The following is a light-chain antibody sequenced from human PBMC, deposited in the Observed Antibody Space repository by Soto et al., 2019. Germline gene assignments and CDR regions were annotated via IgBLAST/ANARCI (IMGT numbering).Light chain of an antibody. Sequence: IGMTQSPATLSVYPGERATLSCRASQSVSSSYLAWYQQKPGQAPRLLIYGASSRATGIPDRFSGSGSGTDFTLTISRLEPEDFAVYYCQQYGSSPRTFGQGTMVDIK. CDR1: QSVSSSY. CDR3: QQYGSSPRT. CDR2: GAS. V-gene: IGKV3-20*01. J-gene: IGKJ1*01.